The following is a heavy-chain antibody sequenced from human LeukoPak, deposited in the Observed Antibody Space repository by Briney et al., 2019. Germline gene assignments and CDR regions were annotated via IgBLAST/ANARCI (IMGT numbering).Heavy chain of an antibody. J-gene: IGHJ4*02. CDR3: ARDPRSDYYDSSGYGEFDY. D-gene: IGHD3-22*01. CDR1: GFTVSSNY. Sequence: PGGSLRLSCAASGFTVSSNYMSWVRQAPGKGLEWVSVIYSGGSTYYADSVKGRFTISRDNSKNTLYLQMNSLRAEDTAVYYCARDPRSDYYDSSGYGEFDYWGQGTLVTVSS. V-gene: IGHV3-66*01. CDR2: IYSGGST.